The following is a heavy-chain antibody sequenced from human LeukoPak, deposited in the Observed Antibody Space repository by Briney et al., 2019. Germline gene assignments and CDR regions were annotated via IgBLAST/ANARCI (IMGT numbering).Heavy chain of an antibody. CDR2: ISAYNGNT. V-gene: IGHV1-18*01. D-gene: IGHD3-3*01. CDR1: GYTFTSYG. Sequence: ASVKVSCKASGYTFTSYGISWVRRAPGQGLEWMGWISAYNGNTNYAQKLQGRVTMTTDTSTSTAYMELRSLRSDDTAVYYCARGNFLEWLLSDFDCWGQGTLVTVSS. CDR3: ARGNFLEWLLSDFDC. J-gene: IGHJ4*02.